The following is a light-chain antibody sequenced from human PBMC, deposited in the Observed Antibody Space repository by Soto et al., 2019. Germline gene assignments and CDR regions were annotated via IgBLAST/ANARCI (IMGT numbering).Light chain of an antibody. V-gene: IGKV1-6*01. CDR1: QGIGSA. CDR2: AAS. CDR3: LLDYAYFWA. Sequence: IQMTQSPSTLSASVGDRVTITCRTSQGIGSALGWYQQKPGKVPKLLIYAASTLQSGVPSRFSGSGAGRECTLTISSLQPEDFETYYCLLDYAYFWAFGQGTKVDIK. J-gene: IGKJ1*01.